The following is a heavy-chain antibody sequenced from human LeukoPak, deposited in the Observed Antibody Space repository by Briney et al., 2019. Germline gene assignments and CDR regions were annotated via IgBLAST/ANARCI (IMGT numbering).Heavy chain of an antibody. CDR3: ARDSLGWTTRTGDYYYGMDV. Sequence: GGSLRLSCAASGFTFSSYWMNWVRQAPGKGLEWVANIKQDGTEKYYVDSVKGRFTISRDNAKNSLYLQMNSLRAEDTAVYYCARDSLGWTTRTGDYYYGMDVWGQGTTVTVSS. D-gene: IGHD4-17*01. V-gene: IGHV3-7*01. J-gene: IGHJ6*02. CDR1: GFTFSSYW. CDR2: IKQDGTEK.